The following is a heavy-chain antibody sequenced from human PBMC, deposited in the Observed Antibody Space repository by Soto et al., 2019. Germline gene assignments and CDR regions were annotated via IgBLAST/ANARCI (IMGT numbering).Heavy chain of an antibody. CDR3: PRARGAYNMSNENYFTGMDV. Sequence: QVQLVQSGREVKKPGSSVKVSCKASGGTFRTYAVSWVRRAPGHGLEWLGGIIPAHDTSNYAPRFEGRVTITADESTNTSYMARKSLKSDDTAVYYCPRARGAYNMSNENYFTGMDVWGQGTTVTVSS. D-gene: IGHD3-10*01. CDR1: GGTFRTYA. CDR2: IIPAHDTS. V-gene: IGHV1-69*01. J-gene: IGHJ6*02.